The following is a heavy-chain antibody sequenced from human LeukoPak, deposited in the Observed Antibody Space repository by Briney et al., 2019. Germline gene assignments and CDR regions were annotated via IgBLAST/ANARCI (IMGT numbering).Heavy chain of an antibody. J-gene: IGHJ5*02. CDR3: ARDVGITVADSFDP. CDR2: IIPIFGTA. CDR1: GGTFSSYA. V-gene: IGHV1-69*06. Sequence: GASVKVSCKASGGTFSSYAISWVRQAPGQGLEWMGGIIPIFGTANYAQKFQGRVTITADKSTSTAYMELSSLRSDDTAMYYCARDVGITVADSFDPWGQGTLVTVSS. D-gene: IGHD6-19*01.